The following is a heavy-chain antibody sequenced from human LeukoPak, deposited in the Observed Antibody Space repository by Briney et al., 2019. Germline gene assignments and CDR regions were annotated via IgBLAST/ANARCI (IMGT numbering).Heavy chain of an antibody. V-gene: IGHV1-69*13. CDR3: VNSKVGATLSGYNWFDP. J-gene: IGHJ5*02. CDR2: IIPIFGTA. Sequence: GASVKVSCKASGYTFTSYGISWVRQAPGQGLEWMGGIIPIFGTANYAQRFQGRVTITADESTSTAYMELSSLRSEDTAVYYCVNSKVGATLSGYNWFDPWGQGTLVTVSS. CDR1: GYTFTSYG. D-gene: IGHD1-26*01.